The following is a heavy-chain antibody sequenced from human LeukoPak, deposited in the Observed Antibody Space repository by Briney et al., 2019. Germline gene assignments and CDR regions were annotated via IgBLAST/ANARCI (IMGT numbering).Heavy chain of an antibody. J-gene: IGHJ4*02. D-gene: IGHD2-15*01. CDR1: GFTVSDNY. CDR3: ARDHVVASGAVAY. V-gene: IGHV3-53*01. Sequence: GGSLRLSCAASGFTVSDNYMSWFRQAPGKGLEWLSVLDSGGSAIYADSVRGRFTISRDNSKNTLHIQMDSLTIEDSPLYYCARDHVVASGAVAYWGQGTLVTVSS. CDR2: LDSGGSA.